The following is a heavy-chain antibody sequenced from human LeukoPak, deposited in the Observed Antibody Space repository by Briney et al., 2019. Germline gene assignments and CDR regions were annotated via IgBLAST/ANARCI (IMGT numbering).Heavy chain of an antibody. Sequence: GGSLRLSCAASGFTFSSYSMNWVRQAPGKGLEWVSSISSSSSYIYYADSVKGRFTISRDNAENSLYLQMNSLRAEDTAVYYCARESKSSRNFDYWGQGTLVTVSS. V-gene: IGHV3-21*01. CDR2: ISSSSSYI. CDR3: ARESKSSRNFDY. CDR1: GFTFSSYS. J-gene: IGHJ4*02.